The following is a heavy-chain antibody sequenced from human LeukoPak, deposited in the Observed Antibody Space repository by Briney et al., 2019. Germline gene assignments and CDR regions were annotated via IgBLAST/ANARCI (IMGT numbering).Heavy chain of an antibody. D-gene: IGHD2-2*03. Sequence: ASVKVSCKASGYTITGYYMHWVRQAPGQGLESMGWINPNSGGTNYAQKFQGRVTMTRDTSISTAYMELSRLRSDDTAVYYCASGYCSSTSCYGVQYFDYWGQGTLVTVSS. V-gene: IGHV1-2*02. CDR1: GYTITGYY. J-gene: IGHJ4*02. CDR3: ASGYCSSTSCYGVQYFDY. CDR2: INPNSGGT.